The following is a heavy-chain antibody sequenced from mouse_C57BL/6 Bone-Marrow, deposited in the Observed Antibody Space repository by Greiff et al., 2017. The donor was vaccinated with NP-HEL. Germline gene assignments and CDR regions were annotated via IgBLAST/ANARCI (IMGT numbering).Heavy chain of an antibody. V-gene: IGHV5-4*01. CDR1: GFTFSSYA. CDR2: ISDGGSYT. Sequence: EVQLKESGGGLVKPGGSLKLSCAASGFTFSSYAMSWVRQTPEKRLEWVATISDGGSYTYYPDNVKGRFTISRDNAKNNLYLQMSHLKSEDTAMYYCARVGARDYFDYWGQGTTLTVSS. J-gene: IGHJ2*01. CDR3: ARVGARDYFDY.